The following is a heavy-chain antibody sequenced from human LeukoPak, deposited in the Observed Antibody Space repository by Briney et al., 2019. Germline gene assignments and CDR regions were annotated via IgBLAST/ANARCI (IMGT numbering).Heavy chain of an antibody. V-gene: IGHV4-59*01. J-gene: IGHJ5*02. Sequence: PSETLSLTCTVSGDSISSYYWSWIRQPPGKGLEWIGYIYYSGSTNYNPSLKSRVTISVDTSKNQFSLKLSSVTAADTAVYYCARGSGATEFDPWGQGTLVTVSS. CDR2: IYYSGST. D-gene: IGHD2-21*02. CDR1: GDSISSYY. CDR3: ARGSGATEFDP.